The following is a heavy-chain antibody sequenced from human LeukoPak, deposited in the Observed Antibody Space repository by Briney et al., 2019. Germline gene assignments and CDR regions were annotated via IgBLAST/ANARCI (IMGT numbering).Heavy chain of an antibody. Sequence: GGSLRLSCAASGFTFSTYAMSWVRQAPGKGLEWVSAISVSGARTYYADSVKGRFTISRDNSKNTLFLQMSNLRAEDTSVYYCAFGSGTYYNALDIWGQGTMVTVS. CDR3: AFGSGTYYNALDI. CDR2: ISVSGART. D-gene: IGHD1-26*01. J-gene: IGHJ3*02. CDR1: GFTFSTYA. V-gene: IGHV3-23*01.